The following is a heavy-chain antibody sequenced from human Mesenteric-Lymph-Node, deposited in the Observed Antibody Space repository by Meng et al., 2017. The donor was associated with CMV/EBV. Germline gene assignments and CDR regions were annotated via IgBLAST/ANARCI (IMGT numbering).Heavy chain of an antibody. J-gene: IGHJ4*02. CDR1: GGSVSSGSYY. CDR2: IYYSGST. Sequence: SETLSLTCTVSGGSVSSGSYYWSWIRQPPGKGLEWIGSIYYSGSTYYNPSLKSRVTISVDTSKNQFSLKLSSVTAADTAVYYCARDRMVGATTYYFDYWGQGTLVTVSS. V-gene: IGHV4-39*07. D-gene: IGHD1-26*01. CDR3: ARDRMVGATTYYFDY.